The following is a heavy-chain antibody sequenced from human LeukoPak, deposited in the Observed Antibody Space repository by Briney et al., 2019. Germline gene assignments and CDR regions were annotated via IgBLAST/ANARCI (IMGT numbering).Heavy chain of an antibody. CDR1: GYTFTSYG. Sequence: ASVKVSCKASGYTFTSYGISWVRQAPGQGLEWMGWISAYNGNTNYAQKFQGRVTMTRDTSTSTVYMELSSLRSEDTAVYYCARGSSGSYYFDYWGQGTLVTVSS. V-gene: IGHV1-18*01. CDR3: ARGSSGSYYFDY. CDR2: ISAYNGNT. D-gene: IGHD1-26*01. J-gene: IGHJ4*02.